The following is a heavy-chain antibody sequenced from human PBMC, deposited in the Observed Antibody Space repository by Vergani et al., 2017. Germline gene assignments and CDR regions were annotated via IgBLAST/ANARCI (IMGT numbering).Heavy chain of an antibody. V-gene: IGHV3-23*01. D-gene: IGHD5-18*01. CDR2: ISGSGGST. Sequence: EVQLLESGGGLVQPGGSLRLSCAASVFTFSSYAMSWVRQAPGKGLEWVSAISGSGGSTYYADSVKGRFTISRDNTKNTLYLQMNSLRAEDTAVYYCAKDRYSDGYAPFDYWRQGCLVTVS. CDR3: AKDRYSDGYAPFDY. CDR1: VFTFSSYA. J-gene: IGHJ4*02.